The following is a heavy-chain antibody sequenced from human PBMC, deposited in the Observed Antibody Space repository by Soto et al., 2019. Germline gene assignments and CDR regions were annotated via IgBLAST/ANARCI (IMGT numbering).Heavy chain of an antibody. CDR1: GGTFSSYT. Sequence: QVQLVQSGAEVKKPGSSVKVSCKASGGTFSSYTISWVRQAPGQGLEWMGRIIPILGIANYAQKFQGRVTITADKSTSTAYMELRSLRSEDTAVYYCAREGASSSWPKWFDPWGQGTLVTVSS. V-gene: IGHV1-69*08. J-gene: IGHJ5*02. CDR2: IIPILGIA. D-gene: IGHD6-13*01. CDR3: AREGASSSWPKWFDP.